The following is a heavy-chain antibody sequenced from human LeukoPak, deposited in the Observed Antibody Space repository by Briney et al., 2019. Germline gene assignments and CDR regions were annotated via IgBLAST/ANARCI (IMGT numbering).Heavy chain of an antibody. D-gene: IGHD2-2*01. CDR1: GGSFSGYY. Sequence: SETLSLTCAVYGGSFSGYYWSWIRQPPGKGLEWIGEINHSGSTNYNPSLKSRVTISVDTSKNQFSLKLSSVTAADTAVYYCARAKTWRCCSSTSCRLFDYWDQGTLVTVSS. CDR3: ARAKTWRCCSSTSCRLFDY. CDR2: INHSGST. J-gene: IGHJ4*02. V-gene: IGHV4-34*01.